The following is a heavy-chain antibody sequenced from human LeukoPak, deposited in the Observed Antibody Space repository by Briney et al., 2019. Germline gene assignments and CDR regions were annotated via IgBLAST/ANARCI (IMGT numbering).Heavy chain of an antibody. CDR2: IKSKTDGETT. CDR3: AKTGYGDYVSIDWFDP. J-gene: IGHJ5*02. D-gene: IGHD4-17*01. V-gene: IGHV3-15*05. Sequence: GGSLRLSCAASGFTFSKAWMTWVRQGPGKGLEWVGRIKSKTDGETTDYAAPVKGRFTISRDDSKNTLYLQMNSLKAEDTAVYYCAKTGYGDYVSIDWFDPWGQGTLVTVSS. CDR1: GFTFSKAW.